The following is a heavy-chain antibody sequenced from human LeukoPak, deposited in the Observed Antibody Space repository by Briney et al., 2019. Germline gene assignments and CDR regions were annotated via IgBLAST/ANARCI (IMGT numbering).Heavy chain of an antibody. V-gene: IGHV3-48*04. D-gene: IGHD6-19*01. J-gene: IGHJ4*02. CDR2: ISSSSGTI. CDR3: ARESIAVTGPPFDF. CDR1: GFSFSSYN. Sequence: GGSLRLSCAASGFSFSSYNMHWVRQAPGKGLEWVSYISSSSGTIYYADSVKGRFTISRDNAKNALYLQMSSLRAEDTAVYYCARESIAVTGPPFDFWGQGSLVIVSS.